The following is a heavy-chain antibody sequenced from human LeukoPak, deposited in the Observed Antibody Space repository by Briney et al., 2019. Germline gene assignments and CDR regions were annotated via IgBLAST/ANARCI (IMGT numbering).Heavy chain of an antibody. J-gene: IGHJ4*02. V-gene: IGHV3-23*01. CDR1: GFIFNNYA. Sequence: GGSLRLSCAASGFIFNNYAMSWVRQAPGKGLEWVSSISGTGVTAYYADSVKGRFAISRDNSKDTLYLQMSSLRAEDTALYYCAKDQRFGDLDDYRGQGTLVTVSS. CDR2: ISGTGVTA. D-gene: IGHD3-10*01. CDR3: AKDQRFGDLDDY.